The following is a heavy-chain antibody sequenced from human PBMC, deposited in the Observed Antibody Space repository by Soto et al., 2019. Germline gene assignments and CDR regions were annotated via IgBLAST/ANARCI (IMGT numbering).Heavy chain of an antibody. CDR1: GGSISSGGYY. V-gene: IGHV4-31*03. Sequence: QVQLQESGPGLVKPSQTLSLTCTVSGGSISSGGYYWSWIRQHPGKGLEWIGYIYYSGSTYYNPSLKSRVTISVDTSKNQFSLKLSSVTAADTAVYYCARLSRDGYPAGAFDIWGQGTMVTVSS. J-gene: IGHJ3*02. CDR3: ARLSRDGYPAGAFDI. D-gene: IGHD5-12*01. CDR2: IYYSGST.